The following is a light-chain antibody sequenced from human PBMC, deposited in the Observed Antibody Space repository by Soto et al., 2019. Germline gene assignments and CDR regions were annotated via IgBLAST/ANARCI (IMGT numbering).Light chain of an antibody. CDR1: SSNIGNNY. V-gene: IGLV1-51*01. CDR2: DNN. J-gene: IGLJ2*01. CDR3: GTWXXXLXXXX. Sequence: QSVLTQPPSVSAAPGQKVTISCSGSSSNIGNNYVSWYQQLPGTAPKLLIYDNNKRPSGIPDRFSGSKSGTSATLGITGLQTGDEADYYCGTWXXXLXXXXFGG.